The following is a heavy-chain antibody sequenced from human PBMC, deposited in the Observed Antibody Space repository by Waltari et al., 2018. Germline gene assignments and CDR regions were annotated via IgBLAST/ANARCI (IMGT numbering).Heavy chain of an antibody. CDR2: IYSGGSS. CDR1: GFIVISNY. Sequence: EVQVVESGGGLIQPGGSLRLSCAVSGFIVISNYMSWVRQAPGKGLEWVSVIYSGGSSYYVDSVKGRFTISRDNSKNTIYLEMNSLRGEDTAVYFCVGHRFGSGSYFDYWGQGTPVTVSS. V-gene: IGHV3-53*01. J-gene: IGHJ4*02. D-gene: IGHD3-10*01. CDR3: VGHRFGSGSYFDY.